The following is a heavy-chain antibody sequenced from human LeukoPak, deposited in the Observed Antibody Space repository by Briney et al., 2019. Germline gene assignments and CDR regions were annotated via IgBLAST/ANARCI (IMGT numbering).Heavy chain of an antibody. CDR3: ARSRPNYYGSGYYFDY. V-gene: IGHV4-39*07. CDR1: GGSISSGDYY. CDR2: IYYSGST. J-gene: IGHJ4*02. Sequence: SETLSLTCTVSGGSISSGDYYWSWIRQPPGKGLEWIGSIYYSGSTYYNPSLKSRVTIPVDTSKNQFSLKLSSVTAADTAVYYCARSRPNYYGSGYYFDYWGQGTLVTVSA. D-gene: IGHD3-10*01.